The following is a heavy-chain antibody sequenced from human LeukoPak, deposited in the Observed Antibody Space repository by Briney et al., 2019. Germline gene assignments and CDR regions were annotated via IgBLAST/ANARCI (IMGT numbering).Heavy chain of an antibody. CDR1: GFTFSSYW. Sequence: GGSLRLSCAASGFTFSSYWMHWVRQAPGKGLVWVSRINSDGSSTSYADSVKGRFTISRDNAKNTLYLQMNSLRAEDTAVYYCARDWEDIVVVPAAIDGMDVWGQGTTFTVSS. CDR3: ARDWEDIVVVPAAIDGMDV. V-gene: IGHV3-74*01. CDR2: INSDGSST. D-gene: IGHD2-2*01. J-gene: IGHJ6*02.